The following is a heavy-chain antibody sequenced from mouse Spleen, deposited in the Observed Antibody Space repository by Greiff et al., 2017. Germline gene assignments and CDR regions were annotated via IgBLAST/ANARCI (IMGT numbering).Heavy chain of an antibody. D-gene: IGHD4-1*01. CDR1: GFTFSDYG. CDR2: ISSGSSTI. V-gene: IGHV5-17*01. J-gene: IGHJ1*01. CDR3: VTGTRWYFDV. Sequence: EVHLVESGGGLVKPGGSLKLSCAASGFTFSDYGMHWVRQAPEKGLEWVAYISSGSSTIYYADTVKGRFTISRDNAKNTLFLQMTSLRSEDTAMYYCVTGTRWYFDVWGAGTTVTVSS.